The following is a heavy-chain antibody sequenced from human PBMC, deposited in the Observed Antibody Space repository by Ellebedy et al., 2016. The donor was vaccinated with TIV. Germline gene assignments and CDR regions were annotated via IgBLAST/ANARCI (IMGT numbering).Heavy chain of an antibody. Sequence: GESLKISXAASGFTFSSYGMHWVRQAPGKGLEWVAIIRYDGSTKDYADSVKGRFTISRDNSKNTLYLEMNSLRAEDTAVYYCASNILDYGGNSALGYWGQGTLVTVSS. CDR1: GFTFSSYG. J-gene: IGHJ4*02. V-gene: IGHV3-30*02. D-gene: IGHD4-23*01. CDR2: IRYDGSTK. CDR3: ASNILDYGGNSALGY.